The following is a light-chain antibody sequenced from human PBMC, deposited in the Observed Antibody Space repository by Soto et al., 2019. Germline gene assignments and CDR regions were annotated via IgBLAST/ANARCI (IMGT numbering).Light chain of an antibody. CDR1: SSDVGGYNS. CDR2: DVR. V-gene: IGLV2-14*03. J-gene: IGLJ3*02. Sequence: QSVLTQPASVSGSPGQSITISCTGTSSDVGGYNSVSWYLQHPGKDPKLIIYDVRNRPSGVSDRFSGSKSGNTASLTISGLQAEDEADYYCSAYTGRSTVTFGGGTKLTVL. CDR3: SAYTGRSTVT.